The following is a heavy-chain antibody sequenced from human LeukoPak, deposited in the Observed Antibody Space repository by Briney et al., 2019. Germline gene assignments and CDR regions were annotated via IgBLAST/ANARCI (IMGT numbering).Heavy chain of an antibody. CDR1: GYTFTSYG. J-gene: IGHJ3*02. Sequence: ASVKVSCKASGYTFTSYGISWVRQAPGQRLEWMGWINAGNGNTKYSQKLQGRVTMTTDTSTSTAYMELRSLRSDDTAVYYCARVIAPQGAFDIWGQGTMVTVSS. CDR2: INAGNGNT. D-gene: IGHD2-21*01. CDR3: ARVIAPQGAFDI. V-gene: IGHV1-18*01.